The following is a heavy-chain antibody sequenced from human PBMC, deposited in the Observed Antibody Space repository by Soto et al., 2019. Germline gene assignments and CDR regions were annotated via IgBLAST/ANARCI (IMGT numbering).Heavy chain of an antibody. D-gene: IGHD2-15*01. V-gene: IGHV4-34*01. Sequence: QVQLQQWGAGLLKPSETLTLTCTVYGGSFSGNYWSWIRQPPGMGLEWIGEISHSGSGTNYNPSLKSRVTISVDTSKNQISLKLSSVTAAYTAMYYCARGHLPGGNTFYYDYWGQGTLVSVSS. CDR1: GGSFSGNY. J-gene: IGHJ4*02. CDR2: ISHSGSGT. CDR3: ARGHLPGGNTFYYDY.